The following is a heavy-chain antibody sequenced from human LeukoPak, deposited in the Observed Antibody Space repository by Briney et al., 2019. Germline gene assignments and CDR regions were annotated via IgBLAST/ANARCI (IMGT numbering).Heavy chain of an antibody. CDR3: ASRGYSSSCDV. Sequence: GGSLRLSCAASGFTVSSIHMVWVRQAPGKGLEWVSVIYSGGSTYYADSVKGRFTISRDNSKNTLYLQMNSLRAEDTAVYYCASRGYSSSCDVWGQGTTVTVSS. V-gene: IGHV3-53*01. CDR2: IYSGGST. CDR1: GFTVSSIH. J-gene: IGHJ6*02. D-gene: IGHD6-6*01.